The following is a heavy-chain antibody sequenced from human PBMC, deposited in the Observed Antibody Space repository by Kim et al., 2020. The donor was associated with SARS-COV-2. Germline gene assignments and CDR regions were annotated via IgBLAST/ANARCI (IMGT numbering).Heavy chain of an antibody. V-gene: IGHV4-4*02. CDR2: IYHSGTT. CDR3: ARASTVTTAYNWFDP. J-gene: IGHJ5*02. Sequence: SETLSLTCTVSSGSISSGSWWSWVRQPPGKGLEWIGEIYHSGTTTYNPSLKSRATISVDKSKNQFSLKLNSVTAAATAGYSCARASTVTTAYNWFDPWG. CDR1: SGSISSGSW. D-gene: IGHD4-17*01.